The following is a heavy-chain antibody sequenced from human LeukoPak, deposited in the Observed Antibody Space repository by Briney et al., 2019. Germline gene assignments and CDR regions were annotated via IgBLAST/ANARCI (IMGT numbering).Heavy chain of an antibody. CDR2: INTNTGNP. D-gene: IGHD2-2*02. CDR1: GYTLSTYA. Sequence: ASVKVSCKASGYTLSTYAMNWVRQAPGQGLEWMGLINTNTGNPTYAQGFTGRFVFSLDTSVNTAYLQINSLKAEDTAVYYCARCTAVYTSNSWTIWGQGTMVTVSS. J-gene: IGHJ3*02. V-gene: IGHV7-4-1*02. CDR3: ARCTAVYTSNSWTI.